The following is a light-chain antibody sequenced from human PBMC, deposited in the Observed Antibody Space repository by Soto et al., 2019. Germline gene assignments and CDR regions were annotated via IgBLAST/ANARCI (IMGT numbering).Light chain of an antibody. CDR2: GAS. CDR1: QSVSSSY. J-gene: IGKJ4*01. V-gene: IGKV3-20*01. CDR3: EQYGSSPGT. Sequence: EIVLTQSPGTLSLSPGERATLSCRSSQSVSSSYLAWYQQKPGQAPRLLIYGASSRATGIPDRFSGSGSGAVFTLTISRLEPEDFAVYYCEQYGSSPGTFGGGTKVDIK.